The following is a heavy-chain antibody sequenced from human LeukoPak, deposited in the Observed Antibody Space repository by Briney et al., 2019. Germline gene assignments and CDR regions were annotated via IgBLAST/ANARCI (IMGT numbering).Heavy chain of an antibody. CDR2: IKQDGSEK. V-gene: IGHV3-7*01. Sequence: GGSLRLSCVASGFTFSTYWMSWVRQAPGKGLEWVAIIKQDGSEKYYVDSGKGRFTISRDNAKNSLYLQMNSLRAEDTAVYYCARATKDDSSGYYYGGADYWGQGTLVTVSS. J-gene: IGHJ4*02. D-gene: IGHD3-22*01. CDR1: GFTFSTYW. CDR3: ARATKDDSSGYYYGGADY.